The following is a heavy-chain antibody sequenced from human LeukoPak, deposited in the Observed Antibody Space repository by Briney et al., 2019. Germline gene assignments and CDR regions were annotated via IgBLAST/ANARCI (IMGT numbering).Heavy chain of an antibody. Sequence: SETLSFTCTVSGGSISSGGYYWSWIRHHPGKGLEWIGYIYYSGSTYYNPSLKSRVTISVDTSKNQFSLKLSSVTAADTAVYYCARGGDYGDHTAWFDPWGQGTLVTVSS. CDR3: ARGGDYGDHTAWFDP. J-gene: IGHJ5*02. CDR1: GGSISSGGYY. CDR2: IYYSGST. V-gene: IGHV4-31*03. D-gene: IGHD4-17*01.